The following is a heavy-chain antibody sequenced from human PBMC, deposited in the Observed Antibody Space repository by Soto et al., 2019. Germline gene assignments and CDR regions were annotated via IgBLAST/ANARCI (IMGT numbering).Heavy chain of an antibody. J-gene: IGHJ4*02. D-gene: IGHD3-10*01. CDR3: ARQARSGSYPIDY. Sequence: SETLSLTCTVSGGSVSSSSYYWDWIRQPPGKGLDWIGSFYYTGSASYNPSLKSRLTMSADTSNNQFSMKLSSLTAADTAVYFCARQARSGSYPIDYCGLGTLVTVS. V-gene: IGHV4-39*01. CDR1: GGSVSSSSYY. CDR2: FYYTGSA.